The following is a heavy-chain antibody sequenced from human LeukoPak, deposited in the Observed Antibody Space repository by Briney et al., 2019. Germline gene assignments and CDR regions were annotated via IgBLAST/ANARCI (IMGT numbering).Heavy chain of an antibody. J-gene: IGHJ4*02. CDR1: GYTFAGYY. V-gene: IGHV1-2*02. D-gene: IGHD6-19*01. CDR3: ARARGSGWYYGY. Sequence: ASVKVSCKASGYTFAGYYMHWVRQAPGQGLEWMGWINPNSGGTNYAQKFQGRVTMTRDTSISTAYMELSRLRSDDTAVYYCARARGSGWYYGYWGQGTLVTVSS. CDR2: INPNSGGT.